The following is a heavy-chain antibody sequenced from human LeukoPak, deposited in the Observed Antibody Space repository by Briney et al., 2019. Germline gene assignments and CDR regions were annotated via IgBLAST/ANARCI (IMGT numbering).Heavy chain of an antibody. CDR3: ARDNSVEDTAWWFDP. Sequence: GASVKVSCKASGYTFTSYDINWVRQATGQGLEWMGYMNPNSGNTGYAQRFQGRVTITKSTSITTAYMDLSSLRSEDTAVYYCARDNSVEDTAWWFDPWGQGTLVTVSS. CDR1: GYTFTSYD. J-gene: IGHJ5*02. V-gene: IGHV1-8*03. CDR2: MNPNSGNT. D-gene: IGHD4-23*01.